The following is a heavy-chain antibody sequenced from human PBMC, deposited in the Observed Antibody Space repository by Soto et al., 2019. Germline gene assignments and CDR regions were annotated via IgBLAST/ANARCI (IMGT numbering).Heavy chain of an antibody. D-gene: IGHD6-13*01. V-gene: IGHV3-13*01. CDR3: STRGSSGSWHYFDY. CDR2: IGTTGDT. J-gene: IGHJ4*02. Sequence: GGSLRHSYAASGFTCRSYDMHWVRQPTEKGLELGSTIGTTGDTHYPDSVKGRFIIYRENAKNSLYLQMNSLRDEDTAVYYCSTRGSSGSWHYFDYWGQGTLVTVSS. CDR1: GFTCRSYD.